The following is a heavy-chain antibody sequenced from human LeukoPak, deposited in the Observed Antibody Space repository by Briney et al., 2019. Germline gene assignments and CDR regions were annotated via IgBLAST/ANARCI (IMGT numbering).Heavy chain of an antibody. J-gene: IGHJ4*02. D-gene: IGHD6-13*01. CDR3: AKGALGSRRHYFFDY. CDR2: IGGSCGST. Sequence: GGSLRLSCAASGFTFSAYAMSWVRQAPGKGLEWVSAIGGSCGSTYYADSVKGRFTISRDNSKNTLYLQMNTLRAEDTAVYYCAKGALGSRRHYFFDYWGQGTLVTVSS. CDR1: GFTFSAYA. V-gene: IGHV3-23*01.